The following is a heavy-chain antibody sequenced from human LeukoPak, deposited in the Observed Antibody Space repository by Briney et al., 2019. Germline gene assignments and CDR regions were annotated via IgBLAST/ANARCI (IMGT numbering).Heavy chain of an antibody. D-gene: IGHD3-10*01. Sequence: SETLSLTCTVSGGSISSSSHYWSWIRQPPGKGLEWIASINYSGSTYYNPSLKSRVTISVDTSKNQFSLKLSSVTAADTAVFYCVRYVVYGSGTYYFDYWGQGTLVTVSS. V-gene: IGHV4-39*01. CDR2: INYSGST. J-gene: IGHJ4*02. CDR3: VRYVVYGSGTYYFDY. CDR1: GGSISSSSHY.